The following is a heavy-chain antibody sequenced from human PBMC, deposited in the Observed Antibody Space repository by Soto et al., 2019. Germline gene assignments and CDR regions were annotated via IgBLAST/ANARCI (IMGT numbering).Heavy chain of an antibody. V-gene: IGHV3-33*01. CDR2: IWYDGSNK. D-gene: IGHD5-12*01. Sequence: GGSLRLSCAASGFTFSSYGMHWVRQAPGKGLEWVAVIWYDGSNKYYADSVKGRFTISRDNSKNTLYLQMNSLRAEDTAVYYCAREVGVATISDYYYGMDVWGQGTTVTVSS. CDR1: GFTFSSYG. CDR3: AREVGVATISDYYYGMDV. J-gene: IGHJ6*02.